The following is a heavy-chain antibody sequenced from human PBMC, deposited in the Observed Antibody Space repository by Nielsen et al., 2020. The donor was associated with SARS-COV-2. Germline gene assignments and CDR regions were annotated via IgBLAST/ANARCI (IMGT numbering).Heavy chain of an antibody. V-gene: IGHV4-34*01. CDR3: ARRGDSEYNWFDP. CDR1: FGSFSDYS. D-gene: IGHD4-17*01. J-gene: IGHJ5*02. Sequence: SETLSLTCGVSFGSFSDYSWGWIRQPPGKGLEWIGVITYSGSTNYNPSLMSRVTISVDTSKNQFSLKLSSVTAADTAVYYCARRGDSEYNWFDPWGQGTLVTASS. CDR2: ITYSGST.